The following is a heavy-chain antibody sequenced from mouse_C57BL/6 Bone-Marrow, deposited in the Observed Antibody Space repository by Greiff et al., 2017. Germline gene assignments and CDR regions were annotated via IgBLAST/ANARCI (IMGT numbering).Heavy chain of an antibody. CDR2: IYPRSGNT. V-gene: IGHV1-81*01. J-gene: IGHJ2*01. D-gene: IGHD1-1*01. CDR3: AIQDYGSSPDY. CDR1: GYTFTSYG. Sequence: QVQLQQSGAELARPGASVKLSCKASGYTFTSYGISWVKQRTGQGLEWIGEIYPRSGNTYYNEKFKGKATLTADKSSSTAYMELRSLTSEDSSVYFCAIQDYGSSPDYWGQGTTLTVSS.